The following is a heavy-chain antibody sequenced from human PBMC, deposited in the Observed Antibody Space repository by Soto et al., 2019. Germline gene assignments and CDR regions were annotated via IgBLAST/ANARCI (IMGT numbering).Heavy chain of an antibody. V-gene: IGHV4-59*08. D-gene: IGHD3-3*01. J-gene: IGHJ4*02. CDR2: VYYTGST. Sequence: PSETLSLTCTVSDGSISGYYWSWLRQPPGKGLEYIGYVYYTGSTNYNPSLKSRVTISVDTSKNQFSLKLSSVTAADTAVYYCARHTSSRDYGDFDYWGQGTLVTVSS. CDR3: ARHTSSRDYGDFDY. CDR1: DGSISGYY.